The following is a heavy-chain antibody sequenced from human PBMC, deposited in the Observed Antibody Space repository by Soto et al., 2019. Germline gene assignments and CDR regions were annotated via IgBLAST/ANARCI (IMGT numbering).Heavy chain of an antibody. Sequence: SEALSRTCAVYGGSVISVGYYWGCVLQHAGKGLEWIGYIYYSGSTYYNPSLKSRVTISVDTSKNQFSLKLSSVTAADTAVYYCARDNHIVVVTAHDWFDPWGQGTLVTVSS. CDR2: IYYSGST. CDR3: ARDNHIVVVTAHDWFDP. D-gene: IGHD2-21*02. J-gene: IGHJ5*02. V-gene: IGHV4-31*11. CDR1: GGSVISVGYY.